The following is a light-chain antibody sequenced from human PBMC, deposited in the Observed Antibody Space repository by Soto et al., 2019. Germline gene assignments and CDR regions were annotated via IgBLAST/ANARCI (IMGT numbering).Light chain of an antibody. J-gene: IGLJ3*02. CDR1: SSAIGAYNY. V-gene: IGLV2-8*01. Sequence: QSALTQPPSASGSPGQSVTISCTGTSSAIGAYNYVSWYQQHPGKAPKLMIHEVSKRPSGVPDRFSGSKSGNTASLTVSGLQAEDEADYYCSSFEGSNDRWVFGGGTKLTVL. CDR3: SSFEGSNDRWV. CDR2: EVS.